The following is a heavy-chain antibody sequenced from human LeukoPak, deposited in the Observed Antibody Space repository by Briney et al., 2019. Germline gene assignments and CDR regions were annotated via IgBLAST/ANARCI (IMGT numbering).Heavy chain of an antibody. D-gene: IGHD6-6*01. Sequence: GSLRLSCAASGFTFSSYSMNWVRQPPGKGLEWIGEINHSGSTNYNPSLKSRVTISVDTSKNQFSLKLSSVTAADTAVYYCARGPLVSPWDYWGQGTLVTVSS. J-gene: IGHJ4*02. CDR3: ARGPLVSPWDY. V-gene: IGHV4-34*01. CDR1: GFTFSSYS. CDR2: INHSGST.